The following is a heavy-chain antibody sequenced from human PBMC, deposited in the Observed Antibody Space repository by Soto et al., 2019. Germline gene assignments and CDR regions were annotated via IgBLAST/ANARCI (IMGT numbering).Heavy chain of an antibody. D-gene: IGHD2-8*02. Sequence: SSDTLSLTCIVSGGSISSSSYFWGWIRQPPGKGLEWIREINHSGSTNYNPSLKSRVTISVDTSKNQFSLKLTSVTAADTAVYYCARDKITGLFDYWGQGTLVTVSS. V-gene: IGHV4-39*07. CDR3: ARDKITGLFDY. J-gene: IGHJ4*02. CDR2: INHSGST. CDR1: GGSISSSSYF.